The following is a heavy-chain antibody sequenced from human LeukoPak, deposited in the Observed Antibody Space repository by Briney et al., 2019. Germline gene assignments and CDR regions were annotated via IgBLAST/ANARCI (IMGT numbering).Heavy chain of an antibody. J-gene: IGHJ5*02. CDR3: AKDPRGIVGANRNWFDP. V-gene: IGHV4-61*02. Sequence: PSQTLSLTCTVSGGSISSGSYYWSWIRQPAGKGLEWIGRIYASGSTNYNPSLKSRVTMSVDTSKSQFSLKLISVTAADTAVYYCAKDPRGIVGANRNWFDPWGQGTLVTVSS. CDR2: IYASGST. D-gene: IGHD1-26*01. CDR1: GGSISSGSYY.